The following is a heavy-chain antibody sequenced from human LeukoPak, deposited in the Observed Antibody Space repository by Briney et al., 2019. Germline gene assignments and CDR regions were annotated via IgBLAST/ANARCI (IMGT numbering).Heavy chain of an antibody. CDR1: GFTFSSYG. CDR3: AKAHGGSYHSGID. Sequence: GRSLRLTCAASGFTFSSYGMYWVRQALGKGLEWVAGISYDGSNKYYADSVKGRFSISRDNSKNTLYLQINSLRVEDTAEYYCAKAHGGSYHSGIDWGQGTLVIVSS. CDR2: ISYDGSNK. J-gene: IGHJ4*02. V-gene: IGHV3-30*18. D-gene: IGHD1-26*01.